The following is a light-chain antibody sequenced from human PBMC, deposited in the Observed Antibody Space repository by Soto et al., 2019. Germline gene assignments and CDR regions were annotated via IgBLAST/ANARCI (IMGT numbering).Light chain of an antibody. CDR3: QQYGSSPNT. Sequence: EIGLSLSPGTLSLSPWERATLSSRASQRVSSSYLAWYQQNRGQAPRPLFYGASCTATGIPDRFAGSGSGTDFTLTIIILEPVDCAVYYCQQYGSSPNTFGQGTRLEIK. CDR2: GAS. CDR1: QRVSSSY. V-gene: IGKV3-20*01. J-gene: IGKJ5*01.